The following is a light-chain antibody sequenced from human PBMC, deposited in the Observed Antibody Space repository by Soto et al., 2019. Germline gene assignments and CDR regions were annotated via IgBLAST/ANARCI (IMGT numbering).Light chain of an antibody. CDR3: LSYADTAYV. V-gene: IGLV2-8*01. Sequence: QSALTQPPSASGTPGQSVTISCAGTSSDVGGYNYVSWYQQYPGKVPKRMIYEVSERPSGVPDRFSGSKSGNTAFLTVSALQAEDEADYYCLSYADTAYVFGTGTKVTV. CDR1: SSDVGGYNY. CDR2: EVS. J-gene: IGLJ1*01.